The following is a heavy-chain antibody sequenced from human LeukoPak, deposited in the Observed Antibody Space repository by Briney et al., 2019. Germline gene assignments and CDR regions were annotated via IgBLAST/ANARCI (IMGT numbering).Heavy chain of an antibody. Sequence: PGGSLRLSCAASGFTVSRNYMNWVRQAPGKGLEWVSVIYSGDSTYYADSVKGRFTISRDNSKNTLYLQMNSLRAEDTAVYYCARGGPAAMVRGVIIAGYFDYWGQGTLVTVSS. J-gene: IGHJ4*02. D-gene: IGHD3-10*01. CDR1: GFTVSRNY. V-gene: IGHV3-53*01. CDR3: ARGGPAAMVRGVIIAGYFDY. CDR2: IYSGDST.